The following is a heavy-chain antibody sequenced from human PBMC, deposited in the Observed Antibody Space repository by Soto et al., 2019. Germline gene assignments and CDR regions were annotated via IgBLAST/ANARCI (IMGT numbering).Heavy chain of an antibody. CDR1: GGSISPYY. D-gene: IGHD5-18*01. V-gene: IGHV4-59*08. CDR2: IYYGGST. Sequence: SETLSLTCTVSGGSISPYYWSWIRQPPGKGLEWVGYIYYGGSTSYNPSLKSRVTISLETSKSQFSLRLSSVTAADTAVYYCARVGAEIGYRYGPDDFDPWGQGTLVTVSS. J-gene: IGHJ5*02. CDR3: ARVGAEIGYRYGPDDFDP.